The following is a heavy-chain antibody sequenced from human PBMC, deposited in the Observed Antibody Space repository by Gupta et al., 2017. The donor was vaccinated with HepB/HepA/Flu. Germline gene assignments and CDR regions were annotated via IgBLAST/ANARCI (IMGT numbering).Heavy chain of an antibody. CDR3: APPDGSSTRCPVGDY. Sequence: QVQLQQWGAGLLKPSETLSLTCAVYGGSFSGYYWSWIRQPPGKGLEWIGEINHSGSTNYNPARKSRVTISVDTSKNKVSMKLSSVTAAETAVYYCAPPDGSSTRCPVGDYGGQGTLVTVYS. J-gene: IGHJ4*02. V-gene: IGHV4-34*01. D-gene: IGHD2-2*01. CDR1: GGSFSGYY. CDR2: INHSGST.